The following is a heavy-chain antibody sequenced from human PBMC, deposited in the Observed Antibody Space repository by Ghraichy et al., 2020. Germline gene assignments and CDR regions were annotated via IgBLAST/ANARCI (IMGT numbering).Heavy chain of an antibody. J-gene: IGHJ5*02. V-gene: IGHV1-18*01. D-gene: IGHD6-6*01. Sequence: ASVKVSCKASGYTFTSYGISWVRQAPGQGLEWMGWISAYNGDTNYAQKLQGRVTMTTDTSTSTAYMELRSLRSVDTAVYYCARTSIADGWFDPWGQGTLVTVSS. CDR1: GYTFTSYG. CDR2: ISAYNGDT. CDR3: ARTSIADGWFDP.